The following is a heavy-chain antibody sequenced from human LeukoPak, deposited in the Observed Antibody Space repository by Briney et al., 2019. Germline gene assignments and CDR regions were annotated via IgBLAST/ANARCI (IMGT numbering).Heavy chain of an antibody. J-gene: IGHJ6*02. V-gene: IGHV1-2*02. CDR3: ARERIYCSGGSCYSPPYYYYYGMDV. CDR2: INPNSGGT. D-gene: IGHD2-15*01. Sequence: ASVKVSCKASGYTFTGYYMHWVRQAPGQGLEWMGWINPNSGGTNYAQKFQGMVTMARDTSISTAYMELSRLRSDDTAVYYCARERIYCSGGSCYSPPYYYYYGMDVWGQGTTVTVSS. CDR1: GYTFTGYY.